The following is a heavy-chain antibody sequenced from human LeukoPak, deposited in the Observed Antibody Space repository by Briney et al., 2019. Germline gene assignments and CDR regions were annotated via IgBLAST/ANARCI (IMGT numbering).Heavy chain of an antibody. D-gene: IGHD5-18*01. CDR1: GFSFSSYG. CDR2: IWYDGTNK. J-gene: IGHJ4*02. V-gene: IGHV3-33*01. CDR3: ERDQRGFSYSTYYFDY. Sequence: GGSLRLSCAASGFSFSSYGMHWVRQAPGKGLEWVTVIWYDGTNKYYADSVKGRFTISRDNSKNTLYLQMNSLRAEDTAVYYCERDQRGFSYSTYYFDYWGQGTLVTVSS.